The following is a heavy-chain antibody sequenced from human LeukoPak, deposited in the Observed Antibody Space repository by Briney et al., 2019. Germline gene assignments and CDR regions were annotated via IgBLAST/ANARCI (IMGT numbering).Heavy chain of an antibody. D-gene: IGHD6-13*01. V-gene: IGHV1-46*01. CDR2: INPSGGST. J-gene: IGHJ4*02. CDR3: ARGRGSSWYTEYYFDY. CDR1: GYTFTGYY. Sequence: ASVKVSCKASGYTFTGYYMHWVRQAPGQGLEWMGIINPSGGSTSYAQKFQGRVTMTRDMSTSTVYMELSSLRSEDTAAYYCARGRGSSWYTEYYFDYWGQGTLVTVSS.